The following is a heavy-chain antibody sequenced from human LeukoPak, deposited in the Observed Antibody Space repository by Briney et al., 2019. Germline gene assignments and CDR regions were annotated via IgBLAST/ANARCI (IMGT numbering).Heavy chain of an antibody. CDR1: GYSFTSYW. CDR2: IYPGDSDT. J-gene: IGHJ5*02. CDR3: ARHLAVDMAAVFGNWFYP. Sequence: GESLKISCKGSGYSFTSYWIGWVRQMPGKGLEWMGIIYPGDSDTRYSPSFQGQVTISADKSISTAYLQWSSLKASDTAMYYCARHLAVDMAAVFGNWFYPWGQGTLVTVSS. D-gene: IGHD6-13*01. V-gene: IGHV5-51*01.